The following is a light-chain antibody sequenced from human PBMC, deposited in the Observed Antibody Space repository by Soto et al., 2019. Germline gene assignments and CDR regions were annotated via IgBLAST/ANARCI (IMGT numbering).Light chain of an antibody. CDR3: QQRGT. CDR1: QSVGSN. V-gene: IGKV3-15*01. J-gene: IGKJ3*01. Sequence: EIVMTQSPNMLSLSPGDRATLSCRTSQSVGSNLAWYQQKPGQGPRLLIHGASTRATGIPARFSGSGSGTEFTLTISSLQSEDLAVYYCQQRGTFGPGTKVEIK. CDR2: GAS.